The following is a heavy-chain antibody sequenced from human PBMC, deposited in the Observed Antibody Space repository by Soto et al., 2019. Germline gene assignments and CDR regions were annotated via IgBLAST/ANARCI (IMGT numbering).Heavy chain of an antibody. D-gene: IGHD3-22*01. Sequence: GGSLRLSCAASGFTFRSYSINWVRQAPGKGLEWVSSISSNSRYIYYADSVKGRFTISRDNAKNSLYLQMNSLRAEDTAVYYCARIGRTYYYDSSGELDYWGQGTLVTVSS. V-gene: IGHV3-21*01. CDR3: ARIGRTYYYDSSGELDY. J-gene: IGHJ4*02. CDR1: GFTFRSYS. CDR2: ISSNSRYI.